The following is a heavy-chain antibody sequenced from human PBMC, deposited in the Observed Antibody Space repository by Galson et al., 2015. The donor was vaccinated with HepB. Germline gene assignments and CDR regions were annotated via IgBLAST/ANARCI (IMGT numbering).Heavy chain of an antibody. CDR2: IWYDGSNK. CDR1: GFTFSSYG. Sequence: SLRLSCAASGFTFSSYGMHWVRQAPGKGLEWVAVIWYDGSNKYYADSVKGRFTISRDNSKNTLYLQMNSLRAEDTAVYYCARMAGATLGAFDIWGQGTMVTVSS. V-gene: IGHV3-33*01. D-gene: IGHD1-26*01. J-gene: IGHJ3*02. CDR3: ARMAGATLGAFDI.